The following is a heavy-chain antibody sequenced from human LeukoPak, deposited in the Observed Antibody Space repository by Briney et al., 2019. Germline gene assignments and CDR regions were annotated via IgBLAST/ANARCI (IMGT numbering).Heavy chain of an antibody. CDR3: AKDPDIVVVVAAAFDY. Sequence: GGSLRLSCAASGFTFSSYAMSWVRQAPGKGLEWVSAISGSGGSTYYADSVKGRFTISRDNSKNTLYLQMNSLRAEDTAVYYCAKDPDIVVVVAAAFDYWGQGTLVTVSS. D-gene: IGHD2-15*01. CDR2: ISGSGGST. V-gene: IGHV3-23*01. CDR1: GFTFSSYA. J-gene: IGHJ4*02.